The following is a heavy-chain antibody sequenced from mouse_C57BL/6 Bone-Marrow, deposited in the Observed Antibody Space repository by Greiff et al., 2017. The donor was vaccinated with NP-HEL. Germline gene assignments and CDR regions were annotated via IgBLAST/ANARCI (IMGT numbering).Heavy chain of an antibody. D-gene: IGHD4-1*01. Sequence: VKLQESGPGILQPSQTLSLTCSFSGFSLSTFGMGVGWIRQPSGKGLEWLAHIWWDDDKYYNPALKSRLTISKDTSKNQVFLKIANVDTADTATYYCARIASFPLANCDVDYWGQGTTLTVSS. V-gene: IGHV8-8*01. J-gene: IGHJ2*01. CDR3: ARIASFPLANCDVDY. CDR2: IWWDDDK. CDR1: GFSLSTFGMG.